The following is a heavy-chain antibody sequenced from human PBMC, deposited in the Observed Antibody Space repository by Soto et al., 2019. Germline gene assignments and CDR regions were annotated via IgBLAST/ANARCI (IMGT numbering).Heavy chain of an antibody. J-gene: IGHJ3*01. Sequence: LQESGPGLVKPSETLSLTCTVSGDSINNYYWNWIRQPAGKGLEWIGRIYSSGTTNHSPSLKRRVTMSVDTSKNLLSLSLSSVTAADTATYYCARGSAVTTARGWFGALDVWGQGTVVTVSS. V-gene: IGHV4-4*07. CDR1: GDSINNYY. D-gene: IGHD4-4*01. CDR2: IYSSGTT. CDR3: ARGSAVTTARGWFGALDV.